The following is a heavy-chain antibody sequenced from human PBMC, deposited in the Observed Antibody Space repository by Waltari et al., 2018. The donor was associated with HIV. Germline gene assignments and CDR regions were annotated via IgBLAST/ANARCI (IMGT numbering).Heavy chain of an antibody. J-gene: IGHJ3*02. CDR2: SRSGGTPI. CDR1: GFNFRDYH. Sequence: QVQLLESGGGLVKPGGSLRLSCVASGFNFRDYHTTWIRRAPGTRVEWIFNSRSGGTPIYYADSGKGRFTVCRNNANHSRLLQMNSLRPDGTAVYFCSRDPTRGYDRSGYYAFDIWVQGTMVTVSS. D-gene: IGHD3-22*01. CDR3: SRDPTRGYDRSGYYAFDI. V-gene: IGHV3-11*01.